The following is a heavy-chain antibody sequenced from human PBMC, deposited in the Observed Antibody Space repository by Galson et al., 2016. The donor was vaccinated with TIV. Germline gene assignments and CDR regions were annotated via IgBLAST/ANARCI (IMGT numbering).Heavy chain of an antibody. V-gene: IGHV3-33*01. CDR3: ARIIVSCGMDV. J-gene: IGHJ6*02. D-gene: IGHD2/OR15-2a*01. CDR2: IWYDGSIK. Sequence: SLRLSCAASGYTFSSYGMHWVRQAPGKGLEWVAVIWYDGSIKYNEDSVKGRFTISRDKSKNTLYLAMSSLRAEDTAVYYCARIIVSCGMDVWGQGTTVTVSS. CDR1: GYTFSSYG.